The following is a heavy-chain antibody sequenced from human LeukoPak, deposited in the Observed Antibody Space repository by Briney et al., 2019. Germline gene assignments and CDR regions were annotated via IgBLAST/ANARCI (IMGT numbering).Heavy chain of an antibody. CDR2: IWYNGSNK. Sequence: GGSLRLSCAASGFTFSSYCMHWVRQAPGKGLEWVAFIWYNGSNKYYADSVKGRSTISRDNSENTLYLQMNSLRAEDTAVYYCAKDLVAVDPYCSGWPPGATDYWGQGTLVTVSS. J-gene: IGHJ4*02. CDR3: AKDLVAVDPYCSGWPPGATDY. CDR1: GFTFSSYC. V-gene: IGHV3-30*02. D-gene: IGHD6-19*01.